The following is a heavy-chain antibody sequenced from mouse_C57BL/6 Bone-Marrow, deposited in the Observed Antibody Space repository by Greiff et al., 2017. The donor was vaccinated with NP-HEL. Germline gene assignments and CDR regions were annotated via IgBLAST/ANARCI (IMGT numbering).Heavy chain of an antibody. Sequence: VQLKESGPGMVKPSHSLSLTCTVTGYSITSGYDWHWIRHFPGNKLEWMGYISYSGSTNYNPSLKSRISITHDTSKNHFFLKLNSVTTEDTATYYCAREGLLPFAYWGQGTLVTVSA. CDR2: ISYSGST. V-gene: IGHV3-1*01. CDR1: GYSITSGYD. J-gene: IGHJ3*01. CDR3: AREGLLPFAY. D-gene: IGHD1-1*01.